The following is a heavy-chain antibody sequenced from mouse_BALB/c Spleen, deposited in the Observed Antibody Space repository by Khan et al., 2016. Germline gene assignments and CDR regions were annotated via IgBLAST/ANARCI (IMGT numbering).Heavy chain of an antibody. Sequence: QLQESGPGLVKPSQSLSLTCTVTGYSITSDYAWNWIRQFPGNKLEWMGYISYSGITRYNPSLKSRISITRDTSKNQFFLQLNSVTTEDTATYYCALRGWYGYYFDSWGKGTTLTVSS. CDR2: ISYSGIT. J-gene: IGHJ2*01. V-gene: IGHV3-2*02. CDR1: GYSITSDYA. CDR3: ALRGWYGYYFDS. D-gene: IGHD2-10*02.